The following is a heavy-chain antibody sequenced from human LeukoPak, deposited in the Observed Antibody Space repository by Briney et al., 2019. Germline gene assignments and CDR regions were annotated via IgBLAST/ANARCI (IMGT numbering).Heavy chain of an antibody. CDR2: INPSDGST. J-gene: IGHJ5*02. CDR3: ARDNSVGDYAWWFDP. Sequence: ASVKVSCKASGYTFTSYYIHWVRQAPGQGFEWMSIINPSDGSTTYSQKFQGRVTMTRDMSTSTDYMELSSLRSEDTAVYYCARDNSVGDYAWWFDPWGQGTLVTVSS. D-gene: IGHD1-26*01. CDR1: GYTFTSYY. V-gene: IGHV1-46*01.